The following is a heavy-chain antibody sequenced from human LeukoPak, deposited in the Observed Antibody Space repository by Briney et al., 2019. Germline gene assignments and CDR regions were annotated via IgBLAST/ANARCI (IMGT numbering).Heavy chain of an antibody. J-gene: IGHJ4*02. Sequence: GGSLRLSCAASGFTFSSYSMNWVRQAPGKGLKWVGRIKSKTDGGTTDYAAPVKGRFTISRDDSTNTLFLQMNSLKTEDTALYYCTRIIKSGSFDYWGQGTLVTVSS. CDR1: GFTFSSYS. V-gene: IGHV3-15*01. CDR3: TRIIKSGSFDY. D-gene: IGHD1-26*01. CDR2: IKSKTDGGTT.